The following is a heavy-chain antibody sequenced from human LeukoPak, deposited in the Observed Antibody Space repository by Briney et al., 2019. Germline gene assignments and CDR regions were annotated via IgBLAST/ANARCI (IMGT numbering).Heavy chain of an antibody. D-gene: IGHD2/OR15-2a*01. Sequence: GGSLRLSCAASGFTFSSYWMSWVRQAPGKGLERVANIKQGGSEKYYVDSVKGRFTISRDNDKNSLYQQMNSLRAEDTAVYYCARGLIVRGFDYWGQGTLVTVSS. CDR1: GFTFSSYW. CDR2: IKQGGSEK. V-gene: IGHV3-7*01. J-gene: IGHJ4*02. CDR3: ARGLIVRGFDY.